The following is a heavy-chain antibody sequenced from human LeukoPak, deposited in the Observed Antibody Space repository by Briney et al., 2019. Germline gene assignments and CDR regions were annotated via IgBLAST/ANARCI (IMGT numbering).Heavy chain of an antibody. CDR1: GFTFSSYW. V-gene: IGHV3-74*01. CDR2: IASDGSST. D-gene: IGHD3-3*01. Sequence: GGSLRLSCAASGFTFSSYWMNWVRQAPGKGLVWVSRIASDGSSTTYADSVKGRFTISRDSAKNSLYLQMNSLRAEDTAVYYCARGVPYDSWSGPHYSDYWGQETLVTVAS. CDR3: ARGVPYDSWSGPHYSDY. J-gene: IGHJ4*02.